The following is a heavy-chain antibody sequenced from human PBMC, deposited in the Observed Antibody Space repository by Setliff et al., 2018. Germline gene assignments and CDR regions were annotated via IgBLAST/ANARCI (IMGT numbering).Heavy chain of an antibody. D-gene: IGHD2-8*02. J-gene: IGHJ4*02. V-gene: IGHV1-3*01. CDR2: IHAGSSNT. CDR1: GYTFSSNA. Sequence: GASVKVSCKASGYTFSSNAFHWVRQAPGQTLEWLGWIHAGSSNTLYSQRFQDRITISRDTSATTVHMELSSLRSDDTAVYYCARMSTSGPHYDYWGQGTLVTVS. CDR3: ARMSTSGPHYDY.